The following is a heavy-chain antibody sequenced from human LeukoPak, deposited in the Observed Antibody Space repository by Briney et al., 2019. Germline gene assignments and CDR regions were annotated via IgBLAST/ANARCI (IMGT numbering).Heavy chain of an antibody. CDR1: GASITTYY. Sequence: SETLSLTCTVSGASITTYYWSWIRQPPGKRLEWIAYMYYSGSPNYNPSLKSRVSMSVDTSENQFSLKLSSVTAADTAVYYCARATLGYYYYYMDVWGKGTTVTVSS. J-gene: IGHJ6*03. D-gene: IGHD3-16*01. CDR3: ARATLGYYYYYMDV. CDR2: MYYSGSP. V-gene: IGHV4-59*12.